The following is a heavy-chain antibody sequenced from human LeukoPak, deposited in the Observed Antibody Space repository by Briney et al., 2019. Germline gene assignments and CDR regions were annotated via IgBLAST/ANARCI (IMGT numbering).Heavy chain of an antibody. CDR2: ISSSSYI. CDR1: GFTFSSYS. Sequence: GGSLRLSCAASGFTFSSYSMNWARQAPGKGLEWVSSISSSSYIYYADSVKGRFTISRDNAKNSLYLQMNSLRAEDTAVYYCARGRGSYYYDSSGYGGYWGQGTLVTVSS. D-gene: IGHD3-22*01. J-gene: IGHJ4*02. CDR3: ARGRGSYYYDSSGYGGY. V-gene: IGHV3-21*01.